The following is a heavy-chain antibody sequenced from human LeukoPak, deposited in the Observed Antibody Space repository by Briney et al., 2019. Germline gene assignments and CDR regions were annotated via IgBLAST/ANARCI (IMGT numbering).Heavy chain of an antibody. CDR3: AKDEANWNYVISLYYFDY. D-gene: IGHD1-7*01. CDR2: IRYDGSNK. V-gene: IGHV3-30*02. J-gene: IGHJ4*02. Sequence: GGSLRLSCAASGLTFSSYGMHWVRQAPGKGLEWVAFIRYDGSNKYYADSVKGRFTISRDNSKNTLYLQMNSLRAEDTAVYYCAKDEANWNYVISLYYFDYWGQGTLVTVSS. CDR1: GLTFSSYG.